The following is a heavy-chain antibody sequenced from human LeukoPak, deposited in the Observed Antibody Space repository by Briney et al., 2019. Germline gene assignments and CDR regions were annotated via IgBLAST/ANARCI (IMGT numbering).Heavy chain of an antibody. Sequence: ASEKVSCKASGYTFTSYAMNWVRQAPGQGLEWMGWINTNTGNPTYAQGFTGRFVFSLDTSVSTAYLQISSLKAEDTAVYYCARLRTMVRGVPPRTNWFDPWGQGTLVTVSS. V-gene: IGHV7-4-1*02. J-gene: IGHJ5*02. CDR3: ARLRTMVRGVPPRTNWFDP. D-gene: IGHD3-10*01. CDR2: INTNTGNP. CDR1: GYTFTSYA.